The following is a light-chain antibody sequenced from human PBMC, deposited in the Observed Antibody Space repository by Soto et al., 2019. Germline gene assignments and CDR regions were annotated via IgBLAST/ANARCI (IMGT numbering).Light chain of an antibody. Sequence: SYELTQPPSVSVSPGQTASITCSGDKSGDKYACWYQQKPGQSPVLVIYQDNKRPSGIPERFSGSNSGNTATLTIRGTQAMDEAYYYCQAWDSSNVVFGGGTKVTVL. CDR2: QDN. J-gene: IGLJ2*01. CDR1: KSGDKY. V-gene: IGLV3-1*01. CDR3: QAWDSSNVV.